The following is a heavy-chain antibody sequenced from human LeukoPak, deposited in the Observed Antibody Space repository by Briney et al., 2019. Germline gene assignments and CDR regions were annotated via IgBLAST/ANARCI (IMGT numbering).Heavy chain of an antibody. V-gene: IGHV4-59*02. Sequence: SETLSLTCTVSGGSVSNYYWSWIRQSPGKGLEWIGYIYYTETSYNSSLKSRVTISADTSKNQFSLKLYSVTAADTAVYYCARDPVGLSSGSYRYWYFDLWGRGTLVTVSS. J-gene: IGHJ2*01. CDR1: GGSVSNYY. CDR3: ARDPVGLSSGSYRYWYFDL. D-gene: IGHD3-10*01. CDR2: IYYTET.